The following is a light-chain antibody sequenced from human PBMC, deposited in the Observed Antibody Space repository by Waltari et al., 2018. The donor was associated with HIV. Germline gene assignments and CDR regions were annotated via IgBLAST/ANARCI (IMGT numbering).Light chain of an antibody. CDR3: QSADSSGPRV. J-gene: IGLJ3*02. CDR1: ALAKQY. V-gene: IGLV3-25*03. Sequence: SYELTQPPSVSLSPGQTARITCSGDALAKQYAYWYQQKPGQAPVLVIYKDTERPPGIPERFSGSSSGTTVTLTITGVQAEDEADYHCQSADSSGPRVFGGGTKLTVL. CDR2: KDT.